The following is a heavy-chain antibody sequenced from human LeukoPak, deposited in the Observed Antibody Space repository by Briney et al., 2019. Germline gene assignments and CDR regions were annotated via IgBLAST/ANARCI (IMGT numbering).Heavy chain of an antibody. CDR2: IRYDASNK. Sequence: PGGSLRLSCAASGFTFSSYGMAWVRQAPGKGLEWVALIRYDASNKYYTDSVKGRFTISRDNSKNTLYLQMNSLRAEDTAVYYCARAAAETGAFRDNWFDPWGQGTLVTVSS. CDR1: GFTFSSYG. J-gene: IGHJ5*02. V-gene: IGHV3-30*02. D-gene: IGHD6-19*01. CDR3: ARAAAETGAFRDNWFDP.